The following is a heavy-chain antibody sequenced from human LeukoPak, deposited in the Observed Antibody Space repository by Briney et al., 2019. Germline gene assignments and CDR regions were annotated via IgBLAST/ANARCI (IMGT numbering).Heavy chain of an antibody. J-gene: IGHJ6*03. V-gene: IGHV4-59*01. CDR3: ARVDRSWYPVEFYYYMDV. Sequence: SETLSLTCAVYGGSFSGYYWSWIRQPPGKGLEWIGYFSYSGSTNYNPSLKSRVTISGDTSQNQFSLKVISMTAADAAVYYCARVDRSWYPVEFYYYMDVWGKGTTVTVSS. CDR2: FSYSGST. D-gene: IGHD6-13*01. CDR1: GGSFSGYY.